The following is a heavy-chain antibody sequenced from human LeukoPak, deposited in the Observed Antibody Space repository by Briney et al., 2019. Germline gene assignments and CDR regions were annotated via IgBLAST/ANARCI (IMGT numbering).Heavy chain of an antibody. D-gene: IGHD3-10*01. CDR1: GYSFTSYW. CDR3: ARGIGGSGSYRSFWGFDY. CDR2: IHPGDSDT. Sequence: GESLKISCKVSGYSFTSYWIGWVRQMPGKGLEWMGIIHPGDSDTRYSPSFQGQVTISVDKSISTAYLQWSSLKASDTAMYYCARGIGGSGSYRSFWGFDYWGQGTLVTVSS. J-gene: IGHJ4*02. V-gene: IGHV5-51*01.